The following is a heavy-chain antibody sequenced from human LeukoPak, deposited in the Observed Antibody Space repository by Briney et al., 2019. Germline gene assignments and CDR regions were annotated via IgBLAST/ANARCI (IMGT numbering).Heavy chain of an antibody. Sequence: PGGSLSLSCAASGFPFSSYAMSWVRQAPGKGVELVSANMDSGGSTSYAASVKGRFTISIDTSKNTLYLQMNSLRAADTAVYYCAKSFGDGCYSWFDYWGQGTLVTVSS. D-gene: IGHD3-22*01. CDR2: NMDSGGST. CDR3: AKSFGDGCYSWFDY. CDR1: GFPFSSYA. J-gene: IGHJ4*02. V-gene: IGHV3-23*01.